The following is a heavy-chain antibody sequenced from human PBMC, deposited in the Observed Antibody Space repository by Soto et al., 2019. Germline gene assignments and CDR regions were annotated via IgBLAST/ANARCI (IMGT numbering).Heavy chain of an antibody. CDR2: IYAGDSET. J-gene: IGHJ4*02. V-gene: IGHV5-51*01. CDR3: ARAISTSPLIDY. D-gene: IGHD3-3*02. Sequence: EVQLVQSGAEVKKPGESLKISCKTSGYSFTNYWVAWVRRVPGRGLEWMGLIYAGDSETKYSPSFEGQVTISADKSISTAYLQWTSLRASDTAMYYCARAISTSPLIDYWGQGTLVTVSS. CDR1: GYSFTNYW.